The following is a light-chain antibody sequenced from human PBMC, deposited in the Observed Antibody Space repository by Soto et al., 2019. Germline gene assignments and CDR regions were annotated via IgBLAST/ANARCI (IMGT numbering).Light chain of an antibody. Sequence: QSVLTQPPSVSATPGQGVTLSCSGGDSNIGSTAVNGYQQVPGTAPKLLIYSSNQRPSGVPDRISGSKSGTSASLAISGLQSEDEADYYCAAWDDDLHVWLFGGGTKLTVL. CDR3: AAWDDDLHVWL. CDR2: SSN. J-gene: IGLJ2*01. V-gene: IGLV1-44*01. CDR1: DSNIGSTA.